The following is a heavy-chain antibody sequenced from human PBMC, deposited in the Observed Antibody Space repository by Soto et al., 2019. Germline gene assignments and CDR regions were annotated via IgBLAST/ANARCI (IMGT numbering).Heavy chain of an antibody. Sequence: GSLRLSCAASGFTVSSNYMSWVRQAPGEGLEWVSVIYSGGSTYYADSVKGRFTISRDNSKNTLYLQMNSLRAEDTAVYYCARDRVTVTTDYYYYGMDVWGQGTTVTVSS. J-gene: IGHJ6*02. CDR3: ARDRVTVTTDYYYYGMDV. D-gene: IGHD4-17*01. V-gene: IGHV3-66*01. CDR2: IYSGGST. CDR1: GFTVSSNY.